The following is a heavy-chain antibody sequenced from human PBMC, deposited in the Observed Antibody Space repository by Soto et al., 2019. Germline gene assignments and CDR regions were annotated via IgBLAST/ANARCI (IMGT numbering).Heavy chain of an antibody. CDR3: ASGKVRTARPSRRYYYYGLDV. CDR1: GGSFSGYY. Sequence: QVQLQLWGAGLLKPAETLSLTCSVYGGSFSGYYWSWIRQPPGKGLEWIGEINHSGTTKYNPSLKSRVTISVDTSKNQVSLKLSSVTAADTAVYYCASGKVRTARPSRRYYYYGLDVWGQGNTVTVSS. V-gene: IGHV4-34*01. CDR2: INHSGTT. J-gene: IGHJ6*02. D-gene: IGHD6-6*01.